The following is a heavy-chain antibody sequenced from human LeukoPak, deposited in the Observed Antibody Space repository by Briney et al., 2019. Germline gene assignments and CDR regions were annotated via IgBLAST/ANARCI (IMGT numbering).Heavy chain of an antibody. Sequence: SETLSLTCTVSGGSISSGSYYWSWIRQPAGKGLEWIGRIYTSGSTNYNPSLKSRVTISVDTSKNQFSLKLSSVTAADTAVYYCARVGPYTYPDYWGQGTLVTVSS. J-gene: IGHJ4*02. CDR2: IYTSGST. CDR3: ARVGPYTYPDY. V-gene: IGHV4-61*02. D-gene: IGHD3-16*01. CDR1: GGSISSGSYY.